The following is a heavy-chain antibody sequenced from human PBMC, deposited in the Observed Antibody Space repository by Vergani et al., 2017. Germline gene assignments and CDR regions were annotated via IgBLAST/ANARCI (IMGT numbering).Heavy chain of an antibody. CDR2: IYSGDSDT. CDR3: ARRQVSLLGRELPYWYFDL. Sequence: EVQLVQSGAEVKKPGESLTISCKGSGYSYTSYWNGWVRQMPGKGLEWMGIIYSGDSDTRYSPSFQGQVTISADKSISTAYLQWSSLTASDTAIYYCARRQVSLLGRELPYWYFDLWGRGTLVTVSS. D-gene: IGHD1-26*01. J-gene: IGHJ2*01. CDR1: GYSYTSYW. V-gene: IGHV5-51*01.